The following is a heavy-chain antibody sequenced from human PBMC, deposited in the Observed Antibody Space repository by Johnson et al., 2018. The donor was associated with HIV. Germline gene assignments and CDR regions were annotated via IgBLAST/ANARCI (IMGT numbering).Heavy chain of an antibody. Sequence: VQLVESGGGVVRPGGSLRLSCAAFGFTFSNYWMTWVRQAPGKGLEWVANIQQDGSDTYYVDSVKGRFTISRDNAKNSLYLQMNSLRAEDTAVYYCARDTGGGEPYDIWGQGTMVTVSS. V-gene: IGHV3-7*01. D-gene: IGHD2-21*01. J-gene: IGHJ3*02. CDR1: GFTFSNYW. CDR3: ARDTGGGEPYDI. CDR2: IQQDGSDT.